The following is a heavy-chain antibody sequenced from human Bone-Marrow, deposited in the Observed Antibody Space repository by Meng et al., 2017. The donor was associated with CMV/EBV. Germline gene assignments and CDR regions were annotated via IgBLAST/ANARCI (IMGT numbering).Heavy chain of an antibody. D-gene: IGHD3-3*01. CDR1: GFTFSSYA. CDR3: ARVATIFGVVREGMDV. CDR2: ISSSSYI. Sequence: GGSLRLSCAASGFTFSSYAMSWVRQAPGKGLEWVSSISSSSYIYYADSVKGRFTISRDNAKNSLYLQMNSLRAEDTAVYYCARVATIFGVVREGMDVWGQGTTVTVSS. V-gene: IGHV3-21*01. J-gene: IGHJ6*02.